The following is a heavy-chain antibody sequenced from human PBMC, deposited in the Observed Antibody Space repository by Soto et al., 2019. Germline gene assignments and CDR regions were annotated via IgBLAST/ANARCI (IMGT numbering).Heavy chain of an antibody. CDR1: GGSVSSGSYY. D-gene: IGHD6-19*01. CDR2: IYYSGST. J-gene: IGHJ6*02. Sequence: QVQLQESGPGLVKPSETLSLTCTVSGGSVSSGSYYWSWIRQPPGKGLEWIGYIYYSGSTNYNPSLTSRVTISVDTSKHQCSLKLSSVTAADPAVYYCASATQQWLDNHCYSGMDVWGQGTTVTVSS. V-gene: IGHV4-61*01. CDR3: ASATQQWLDNHCYSGMDV.